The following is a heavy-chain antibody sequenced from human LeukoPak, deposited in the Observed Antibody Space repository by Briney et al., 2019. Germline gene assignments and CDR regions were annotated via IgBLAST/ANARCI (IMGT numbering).Heavy chain of an antibody. D-gene: IGHD3-22*01. V-gene: IGHV3-23*01. J-gene: IGHJ3*02. CDR2: ISGSGGST. Sequence: GSLRLSCAASGFTFSSYAMHWVRQAPGKGLEWVSAISGSGGSTYYADSVKGRFTISRDNSKNTLYLQMNSLRAEDTAVYYCAKSITMIVVVKPAFDIWGQGTMVTVSS. CDR3: AKSITMIVVVKPAFDI. CDR1: GFTFSSYA.